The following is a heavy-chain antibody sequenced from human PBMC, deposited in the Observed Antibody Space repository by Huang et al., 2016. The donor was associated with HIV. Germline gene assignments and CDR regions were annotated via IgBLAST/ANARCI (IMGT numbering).Heavy chain of an antibody. CDR3: ARRQGSGYYFYFDY. CDR1: GGSIKSRNYY. V-gene: IGHV4-39*01. D-gene: IGHD3-22*01. CDR2: IYYSGSP. Sequence: QLQLQESGPGLVKPSDTLSLNCTISGGSIKSRNYYWGWVRQAPGKGLEWIGDIYYSGSPYYNPSIRSRVSLSVDTSKNQVTLKVNAVIAADTAVYYCARRQGSGYYFYFDYWGRGIPVTVSA. J-gene: IGHJ4*02.